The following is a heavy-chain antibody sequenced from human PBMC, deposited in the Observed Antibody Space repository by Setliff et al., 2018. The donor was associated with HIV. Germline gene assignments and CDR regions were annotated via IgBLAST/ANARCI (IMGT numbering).Heavy chain of an antibody. CDR3: ARGHCSGTNCYGVDYYGMDV. J-gene: IGHJ6*02. CDR2: IHHTGYI. CDR1: GGSSNDYY. Sequence: SETLSLTCAVYGGSSNDYYWNWIRQPPGKGLEWIGEIHHTGYINYNPSLKSRVTISIDTSKNQFSLNLTSVTAADTAVYYCARGHCSGTNCYGVDYYGMDVWGQGTTVTVSS. V-gene: IGHV4-34*01. D-gene: IGHD2-2*01.